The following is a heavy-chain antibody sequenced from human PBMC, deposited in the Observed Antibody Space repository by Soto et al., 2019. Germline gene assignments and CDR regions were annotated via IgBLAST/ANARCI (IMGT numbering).Heavy chain of an antibody. CDR1: GFTFSTYG. D-gene: IGHD4-17*01. V-gene: IGHV3-33*03. Sequence: GGSLRLSCAASGFTFSTYGMNWVRQAPGRGLEWVAVIWYDGSNKYYADSVKGRFTISRDNSKNTLYLQMNSLRAEDTAVYYCTTNYGPDAFDIWGRGTVVTVSS. CDR3: TTNYGPDAFDI. J-gene: IGHJ3*02. CDR2: IWYDGSNK.